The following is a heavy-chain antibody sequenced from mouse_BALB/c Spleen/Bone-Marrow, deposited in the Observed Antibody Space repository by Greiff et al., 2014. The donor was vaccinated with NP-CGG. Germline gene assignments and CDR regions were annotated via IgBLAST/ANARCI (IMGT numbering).Heavy chain of an antibody. CDR3: ARRRGGGYYGFFAY. CDR2: ISSGDGYT. Sequence: DVQLQESGGALVKPGGSLKLSCAASGFTFSSYGMSWVRQTPDKRLEWVATISSGDGYTYYPDSVKGRFTISRDNAKNTLYLQMSSLTSEDSAMYYCARRRGGGYYGFFAYWGQGTLVTVSA. CDR1: GFTFSSYG. J-gene: IGHJ3*01. V-gene: IGHV5-6*02. D-gene: IGHD1-1*01.